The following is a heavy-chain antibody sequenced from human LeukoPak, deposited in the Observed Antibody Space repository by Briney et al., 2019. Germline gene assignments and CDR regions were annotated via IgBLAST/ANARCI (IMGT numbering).Heavy chain of an antibody. CDR3: ARAGYTYGTLYF. V-gene: IGHV3-7*01. Sequence: PGGSLRLSCAAPGFTFSAYWMSWVRQAPGKGLEWVADIKQDGDEKNYVDSVKGRFTISRDNAKNSLYVQMNSLRAEDTAVYYCARAGYTYGTLYFWGQGTLVTVSS. CDR2: IKQDGDEK. D-gene: IGHD5-18*01. J-gene: IGHJ4*02. CDR1: GFTFSAYW.